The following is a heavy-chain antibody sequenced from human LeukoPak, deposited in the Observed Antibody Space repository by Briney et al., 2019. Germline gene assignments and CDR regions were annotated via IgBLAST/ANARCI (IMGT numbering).Heavy chain of an antibody. CDR3: ARRHSSGWPDY. D-gene: IGHD6-19*01. V-gene: IGHV4-31*03. J-gene: IGHJ4*02. CDR2: IYYSGGT. CDR1: GGSITSGGYY. Sequence: SQTLSLTCTVSGGSITSGGYYWSWIRQHPGKGLEWIGYIYYSGGTYYNPSLQSRITISVDTSENQFSLKLSSVTAADTAVYYCARRHSSGWPDYWGQGTLVTVSS.